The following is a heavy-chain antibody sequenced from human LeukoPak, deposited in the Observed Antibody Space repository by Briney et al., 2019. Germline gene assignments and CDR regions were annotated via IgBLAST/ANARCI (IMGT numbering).Heavy chain of an antibody. CDR2: INHSGST. Sequence: PSETLSLTCAVYGGSFSGYYWSWIRQPPGKGLEWIGEINHSGSTNYNPSLKSRVTISVDTSKNHVSLKLSSVTAADTAVYYCARETAMALYCFDYWGQGTLVTVSS. CDR3: ARETAMALYCFDY. J-gene: IGHJ4*02. D-gene: IGHD5-18*01. V-gene: IGHV4-34*01. CDR1: GGSFSGYY.